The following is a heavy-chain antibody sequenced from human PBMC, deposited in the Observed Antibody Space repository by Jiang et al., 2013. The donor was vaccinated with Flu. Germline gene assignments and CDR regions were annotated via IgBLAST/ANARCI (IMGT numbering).Heavy chain of an antibody. CDR2: IIPILGIA. J-gene: IGHJ6*02. D-gene: IGHD2-2*02. Sequence: SGAEVKKPGSSVKVSCKASGGTFSSYTISWVRQAPGQGLEWMGRIIPILGIANYAQKFQGRVTITADKSTSTAYMELSSLRSEDTAVYYSATNNGHTPIYCSSTSCYMGPYYYYYGMDVWGQGTTVTVSS. CDR1: GGTFSSYT. CDR3: ATNNGHTPIYCSSTSCYMGPYYYYYGMDV. V-gene: IGHV1-69*04.